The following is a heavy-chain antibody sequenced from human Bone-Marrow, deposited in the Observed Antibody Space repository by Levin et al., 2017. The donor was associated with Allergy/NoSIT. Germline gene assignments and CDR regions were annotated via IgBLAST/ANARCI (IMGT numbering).Heavy chain of an antibody. CDR3: AREDRGYYYDPGTYTSDF. D-gene: IGHD3-10*01. J-gene: IGHJ4*02. Sequence: GGSLRLSCAASGFTFSDYYMSWIRQVPGKGLEWLSFITSSSSDTNYADSVKGRFTISRDNAKNSLYLQMNSLRADDTAVYYCAREDRGYYYDPGTYTSDFWGQGTLVTVSS. CDR1: GFTFSDYY. V-gene: IGHV3-11*05. CDR2: ITSSSSDT.